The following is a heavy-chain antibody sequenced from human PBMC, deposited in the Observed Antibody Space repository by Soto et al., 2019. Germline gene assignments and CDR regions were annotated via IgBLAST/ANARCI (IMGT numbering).Heavy chain of an antibody. CDR3: ARGLTGGYCSGGSCSNWFDP. J-gene: IGHJ5*02. Sequence: QVQLQQWGAGLLKPSETLSLTCAVYGGSFSGYYWSWIRQPPGKGLEWIGEINHSGSTNYNPSLKSRVTISVDTSKNQFSLKLSSVTAAETAVYYCARGLTGGYCSGGSCSNWFDPWGQGTLVTVSS. V-gene: IGHV4-34*01. D-gene: IGHD2-15*01. CDR1: GGSFSGYY. CDR2: INHSGST.